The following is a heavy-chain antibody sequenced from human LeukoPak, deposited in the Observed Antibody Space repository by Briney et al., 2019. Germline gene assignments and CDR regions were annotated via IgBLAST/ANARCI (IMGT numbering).Heavy chain of an antibody. V-gene: IGHV1-2*02. D-gene: IGHD2-15*01. J-gene: IGHJ6*03. CDR2: ISPTNGAT. CDR3: ARVGGCSGNGCHSGVYHYYYMDV. CDR1: GCIFPDFY. Sequence: ASVTVSCKTSGCIFPDFYLYWVRPARGQGLEWVGWISPTNGATSYARRFQGRVNMARDTSTSTSYMELSSLGSDDTAVYYCARVGGCSGNGCHSGVYHYYYMDVWGKGTTVTVSS.